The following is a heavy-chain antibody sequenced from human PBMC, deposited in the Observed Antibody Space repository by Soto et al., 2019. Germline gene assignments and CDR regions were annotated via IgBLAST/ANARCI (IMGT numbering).Heavy chain of an antibody. Sequence: PSETLSLTCAVYDESFSEYYWTWIRQPPGKGLEWIGEIKRRGSTTYNPALKSRVAISVDTSKKQFSLNLISVTAADTAVYYCARAERATQFDYWGQGTLVTVSS. CDR3: ARAERATQFDY. D-gene: IGHD2-15*01. CDR2: IKRRGST. CDR1: DESFSEYY. V-gene: IGHV4-34*01. J-gene: IGHJ4*02.